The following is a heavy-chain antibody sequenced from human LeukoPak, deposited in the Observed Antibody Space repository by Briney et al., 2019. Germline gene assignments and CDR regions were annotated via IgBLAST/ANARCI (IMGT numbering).Heavy chain of an antibody. D-gene: IGHD2-2*01. CDR3: ATGYCNTTSCYLGYGMDV. V-gene: IGHV3-33*08. J-gene: IGHJ6*02. CDR1: GFSFSSNT. CDR2: IWYDGSNK. Sequence: GGSLRLSCAGSGFSFSSNTMSWVRQAPGKGLEWVAVIWYDGSNKYYADSVKGRFTISRDISKNTLYLQMNSLRAEDTAVYYCATGYCNTTSCYLGYGMDVWGQGTTVTVSS.